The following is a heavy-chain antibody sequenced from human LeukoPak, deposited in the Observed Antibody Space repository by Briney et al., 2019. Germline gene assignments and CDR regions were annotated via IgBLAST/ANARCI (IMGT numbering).Heavy chain of an antibody. Sequence: PGAALKISCKGAGSCFTSYWIGWGRQMPGKGLEWMGIIYPGDSDTRYSPYFEGQVTLSADKSNSTAYLQWSSLKASDTAMYYCARLKYSSTWPFDHWGQGTLVTVSS. CDR3: ARLKYSSTWPFDH. D-gene: IGHD6-6*01. V-gene: IGHV5-51*01. CDR1: GSCFTSYW. CDR2: IYPGDSDT. J-gene: IGHJ5*02.